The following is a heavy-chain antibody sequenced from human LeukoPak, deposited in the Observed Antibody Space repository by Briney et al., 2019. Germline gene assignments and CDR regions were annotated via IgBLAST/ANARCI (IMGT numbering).Heavy chain of an antibody. V-gene: IGHV3-7*01. CDR1: GFGFSSYW. CDR3: AREDYYGSGNYVAWGGAFDV. CDR2: IKQDGSEK. J-gene: IGHJ3*01. Sequence: GGSLRVSCEASGFGFSSYWMTWVRQTPGKGLEWVANIKQDGSEKYYLDSVKGRFTISRDNAKISVYLQMNSLRAEDTAVYYCAREDYYGSGNYVAWGGAFDVWGQGTTVIVSS. D-gene: IGHD3-10*01.